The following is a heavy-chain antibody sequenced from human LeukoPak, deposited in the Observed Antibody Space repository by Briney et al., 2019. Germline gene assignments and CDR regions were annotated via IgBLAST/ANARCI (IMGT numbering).Heavy chain of an antibody. CDR2: ISAYNGNT. D-gene: IGHD2-2*01. CDR3: ARRRYCSSTSCYALGYFDY. V-gene: IGHV1-18*04. Sequence: ASVKVSCKASGYTFTGYGISWVRQAPGQGLEWMGWISAYNGNTNYAQKLQGRVTMTTDTSTSTAYMELRSLRSDDTAVYYCARRRYCSSTSCYALGYFDYWGQGTLVTVSS. CDR1: GYTFTGYG. J-gene: IGHJ4*02.